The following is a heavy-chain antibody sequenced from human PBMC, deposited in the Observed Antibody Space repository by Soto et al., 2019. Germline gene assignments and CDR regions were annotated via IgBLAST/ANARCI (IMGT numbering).Heavy chain of an antibody. J-gene: IGHJ4*02. CDR2: ISGDGVTT. D-gene: IGHD3-9*01. Sequence: EVQLVESRGDLVQRGGSLRLSCAASGFPFSSYWMHWVRHTPGKGLDWVARISGDGVTTYYADSVTGRFTASRDNAKNTLSLQIRGLRAEDTAVYYCAREYYGLLTGYYTDYWGQGTLVSVSS. V-gene: IGHV3-74*01. CDR3: AREYYGLLTGYYTDY. CDR1: GFPFSSYW.